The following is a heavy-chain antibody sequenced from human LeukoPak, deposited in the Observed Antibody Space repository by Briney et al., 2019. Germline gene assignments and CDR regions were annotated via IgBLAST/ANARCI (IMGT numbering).Heavy chain of an antibody. CDR1: GFTFSSYS. D-gene: IGHD2-2*01. J-gene: IGHJ5*02. Sequence: PGRSLRLSCAASGFTFSSYSMNWVRQAPGKGLEWVSYISSSSSTIYYADSVKGRFTISRDNAKNSLYLQMNSLRDEDTAVYYCARGTRYFVVVPAAWFDPWGQGTLVTVSS. CDR2: ISSSSSTI. V-gene: IGHV3-48*02. CDR3: ARGTRYFVVVPAAWFDP.